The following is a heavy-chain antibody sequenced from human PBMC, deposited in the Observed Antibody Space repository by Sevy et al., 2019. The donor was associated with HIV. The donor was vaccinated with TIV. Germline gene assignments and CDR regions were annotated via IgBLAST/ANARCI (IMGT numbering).Heavy chain of an antibody. V-gene: IGHV4-39*01. Sequence: SETLSLTCSVSNASISSSSYYWGWVRQPPGKALEWIGIIYYSWTTYYSPSHKSRVTISVDTSKNQFFLDLRSMTATDTAVYYCVRHSDSRRLSWLDTWGQGILVTVSS. CDR2: IYYSWTT. J-gene: IGHJ5*02. CDR1: NASISSSSYY. D-gene: IGHD2-15*01. CDR3: VRHSDSRRLSWLDT.